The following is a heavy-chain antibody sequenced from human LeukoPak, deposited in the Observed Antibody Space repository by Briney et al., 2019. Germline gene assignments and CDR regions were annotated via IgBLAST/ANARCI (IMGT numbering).Heavy chain of an antibody. CDR1: GFTFSNYA. CDR3: AKGDNSGSYNWFDP. D-gene: IGHD1-26*01. CDR2: ISGSGGST. J-gene: IGHJ5*02. Sequence: GGSLRLSCAASGFTFSNYAMNWVRQAPGKGLEWVSAISGSGGSTYYADSVKGRFTISRDNSKSTLYLQMNTLRAEDTAVYYCAKGDNSGSYNWFDPWGQGTLVTVSS. V-gene: IGHV3-23*01.